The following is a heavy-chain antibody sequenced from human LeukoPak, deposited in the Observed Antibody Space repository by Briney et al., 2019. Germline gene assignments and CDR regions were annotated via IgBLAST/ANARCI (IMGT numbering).Heavy chain of an antibody. V-gene: IGHV3-21*01. J-gene: IGHJ4*02. CDR2: ISSSSSYI. CDR3: ARGRGVVTARTTYYFDY. D-gene: IGHD2-21*02. Sequence: PGGSLRLSCVASGLTFSSYWMSWVRQAPGKGLEWVSSISSSSSYIYYADSVKGRFTISRDNAKNSLYLQMNSLRAEDTAVYYCARGRGVVTARTTYYFDYWGQGTLVTVSS. CDR1: GLTFSSYW.